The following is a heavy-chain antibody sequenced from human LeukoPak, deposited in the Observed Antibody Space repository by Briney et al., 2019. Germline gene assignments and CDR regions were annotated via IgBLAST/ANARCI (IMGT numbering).Heavy chain of an antibody. V-gene: IGHV4-34*01. CDR3: ARGVYSYYYYGMDV. CDR1: GGAFSGYY. J-gene: IGHJ6*02. CDR2: INHSGST. D-gene: IGHD4-11*01. Sequence: SETLSLTCAVYGGAFSGYYWSWIRQPPGKGLEWIGEINHSGSTNYNPSLKSRVTISVDTSKNQFSLKLSSVTAADTAVYYCARGVYSYYYYGMDVWGQGTTVTVSS.